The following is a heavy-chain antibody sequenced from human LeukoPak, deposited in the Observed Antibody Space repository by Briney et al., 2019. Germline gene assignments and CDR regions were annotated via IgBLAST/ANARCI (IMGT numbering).Heavy chain of an antibody. CDR3: ARSPRGFLTRPYFDY. V-gene: IGHV1-2*02. CDR1: GYTFTSYD. Sequence: GASVKVSCKASGYTFTSYDINWVRQAPGQGLEWMGWINPNSGGTNYAQKFQGRVTMTRDTSISTAYMELSRLRSDDTAVYYCARSPRGFLTRPYFDYWGQGTLVTVSS. D-gene: IGHD3-10*01. J-gene: IGHJ4*02. CDR2: INPNSGGT.